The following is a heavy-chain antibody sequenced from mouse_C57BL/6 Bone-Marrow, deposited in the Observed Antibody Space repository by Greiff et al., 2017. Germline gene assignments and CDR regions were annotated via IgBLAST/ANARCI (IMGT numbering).Heavy chain of an antibody. CDR2: IDPETGGT. CDR1: GYTFTDYE. CDR3: TRLHPWFAY. D-gene: IGHD2-1*01. J-gene: IGHJ3*01. V-gene: IGHV1-15*01. Sequence: QVQLLQSGAGLVRPGASVTLSCKASGYTFTDYEMHWVKQTPVHGLEWIGAIDPETGGTAYNQKVKGKVILTADKSSSTDYMDLRSLTSEDSAVYSCTRLHPWFAYWGQGTLVTVSS.